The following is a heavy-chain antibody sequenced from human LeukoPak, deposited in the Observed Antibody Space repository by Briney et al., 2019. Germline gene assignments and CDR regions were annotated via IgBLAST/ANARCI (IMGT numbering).Heavy chain of an antibody. CDR1: GYTFTSYY. J-gene: IGHJ4*02. V-gene: IGHV1-46*01. CDR3: ARAGSSSSMGEGYFDY. D-gene: IGHD6-6*01. Sequence: ASVKVSCKASGYTFTSYYMHWVRQAPGQGLEWMGIINPSGGSTSYTQKFQGRVTMTRDTSTSTVYMELSSLRSEDTAVYYCARAGSSSSMGEGYFDYWGQGTLVTVST. CDR2: INPSGGST.